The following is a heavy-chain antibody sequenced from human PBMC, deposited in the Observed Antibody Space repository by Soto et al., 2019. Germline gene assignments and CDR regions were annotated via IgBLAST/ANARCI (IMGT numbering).Heavy chain of an antibody. V-gene: IGHV1-69*13. CDR2: IIPIFGTA. Sequence: SVKVSCKXSGGTFSSYAISWVRQAPGQGLEWMGGIIPIFGTANYAQKFQGRVTITADESTSTAYMELSSLRSEDTAVYYCAREVGATLNWFDPWGQGTLVTVSS. CDR1: GGTFSSYA. CDR3: AREVGATLNWFDP. D-gene: IGHD1-26*01. J-gene: IGHJ5*02.